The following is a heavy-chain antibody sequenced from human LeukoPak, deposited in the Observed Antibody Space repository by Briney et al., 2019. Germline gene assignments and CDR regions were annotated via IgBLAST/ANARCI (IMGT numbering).Heavy chain of an antibody. D-gene: IGHD2-21*02. CDR2: INPNSGGT. CDR3: ARNHLIGVVVTDY. CDR1: GYTFTGYY. Sequence: GASVKVSCKASGYTFTGYYMHWVRQAPGQWLEWMGWINPNSGGTNYAQKFQGRVTMTRDTSISTAYMELSRLRSDDTAVYYCARNHLIGVVVTDYWGQGTLVTVSS. J-gene: IGHJ4*02. V-gene: IGHV1-2*02.